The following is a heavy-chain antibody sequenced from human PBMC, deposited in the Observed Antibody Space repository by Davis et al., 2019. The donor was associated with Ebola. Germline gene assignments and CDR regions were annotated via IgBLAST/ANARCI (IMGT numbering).Heavy chain of an antibody. J-gene: IGHJ4*02. CDR1: GYNFASLD. Sequence: AASVKVSCKASGYNFASLDIHWVRQATGQGLEWMGWMNPYTEDTGYAQIFQGRVTMTRNISERTAFMELTSLTSEDTAVYYCARGGFCSGPGCYPGEYWGQGTRITVSS. CDR3: ARGGFCSGPGCYPGEY. D-gene: IGHD2-15*01. V-gene: IGHV1-8*01. CDR2: MNPYTEDT.